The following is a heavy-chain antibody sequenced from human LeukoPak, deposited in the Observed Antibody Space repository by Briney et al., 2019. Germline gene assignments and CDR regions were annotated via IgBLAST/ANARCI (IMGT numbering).Heavy chain of an antibody. V-gene: IGHV1-18*01. CDR3: ARQIGYDSSGYYYNHPFDY. CDR1: GYTFTIYG. J-gene: IGHJ4*02. CDR2: ISAYNGNT. D-gene: IGHD3-22*01. Sequence: ASVNVSCQASGYTFTIYGISWVRQAPGQGLEWMGWISAYNGNTNYAQKLQGRVTMTTDTSTSTAYMELRSLRSDDTAVYYCARQIGYDSSGYYYNHPFDYWGQGTLVTVSS.